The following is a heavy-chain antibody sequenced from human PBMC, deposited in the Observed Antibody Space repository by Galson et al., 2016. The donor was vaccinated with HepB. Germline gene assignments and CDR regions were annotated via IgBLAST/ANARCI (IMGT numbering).Heavy chain of an antibody. CDR3: VRIGAAGLAFDI. CDR2: IDWDDQK. CDR1: GFSLTNTGMR. J-gene: IGHJ3*02. V-gene: IGHV2-70*04. Sequence: PALVKPTQTLTLTCNFSGFSLTNTGMRVNWIRQSPGKAPEWLARIDWDDQKVYRESLEARLTISKDTYKNQVVLTMTNMDPADSGTYYCVRIGAAGLAFDIWGPGTKGTVSS. D-gene: IGHD6-13*01.